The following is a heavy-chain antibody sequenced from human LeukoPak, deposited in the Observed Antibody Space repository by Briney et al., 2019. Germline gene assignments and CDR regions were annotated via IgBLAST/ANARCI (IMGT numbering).Heavy chain of an antibody. Sequence: ASVKVSCKASGYTFTGYYMHWVRQAPGQGLEWMGWISTYNGNTNYAPKVQGRVTMTTDTSTSTAYMELSSLRSEDTAVYYCARGEQWELTAYFDYWGQGTLVTVSS. CDR2: ISTYNGNT. D-gene: IGHD1-26*01. CDR1: GYTFTGYY. CDR3: ARGEQWELTAYFDY. J-gene: IGHJ4*02. V-gene: IGHV1-18*04.